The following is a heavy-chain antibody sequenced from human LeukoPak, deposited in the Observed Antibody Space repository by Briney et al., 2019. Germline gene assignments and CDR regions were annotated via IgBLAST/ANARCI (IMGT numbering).Heavy chain of an antibody. CDR3: ARGLSSSWAYYYYMDV. J-gene: IGHJ6*03. Sequence: SETLSLTCTVSGDSISSYYWSCIRQPPGKGLEWIGYIYTSGSTNYNPSLKSRVTISVDTSKNQFSLKLSSVTAADTAVYYCARGLSSSWAYYYYMDVWGKGTTVTVSS. CDR2: IYTSGST. V-gene: IGHV4-4*09. D-gene: IGHD6-13*01. CDR1: GDSISSYY.